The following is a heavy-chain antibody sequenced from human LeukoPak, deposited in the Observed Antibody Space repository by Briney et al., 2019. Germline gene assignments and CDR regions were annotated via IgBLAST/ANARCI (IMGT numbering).Heavy chain of an antibody. CDR3: ARDLAGSSGAPYFDY. V-gene: IGHV3-7*01. CDR2: INQRGSEI. Sequence: GGSLRLSCAASGFTFSNHWMTWVRQAPGKGLEWVANINQRGSEIYYADSVRGRFTISRDNAKNSLYLQMNTLRAEDTAVYYCARDLAGSSGAPYFDYWGQGTLVTVSS. CDR1: GFTFSNHW. J-gene: IGHJ4*02. D-gene: IGHD6-19*01.